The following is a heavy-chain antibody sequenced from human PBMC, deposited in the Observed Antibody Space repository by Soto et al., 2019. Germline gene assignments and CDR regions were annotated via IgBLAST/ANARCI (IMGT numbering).Heavy chain of an antibody. CDR2: IFSNDEK. J-gene: IGHJ6*02. Sequence: QATLKESGPVLVKPTETLTLTCSVSGFSLSNSRMGVSWIRQPPGKALEWLAHIFSNDEKSYSTSLKSRLTISKDTSKSQVVLTMTNMDPVDTATYYCARIPRKWLVPQFVSYYYAMDVWGQGTTVTVSS. CDR1: GFSLSNSRMG. V-gene: IGHV2-26*01. D-gene: IGHD6-19*01. CDR3: ARIPRKWLVPQFVSYYYAMDV.